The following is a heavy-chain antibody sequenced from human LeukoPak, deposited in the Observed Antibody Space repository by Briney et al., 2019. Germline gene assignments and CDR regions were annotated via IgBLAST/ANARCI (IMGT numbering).Heavy chain of an antibody. D-gene: IGHD5-24*01. Sequence: ASVKVSCKASGYTFTSYYMHWVRQAPGQGLEWMGWINPNSGGTNYAQKFQGRVTMTRDTSISTAYMELSRLRSDDTAVYYCARADGYNFSGFDYWGQGTLVTVSS. J-gene: IGHJ4*02. CDR2: INPNSGGT. V-gene: IGHV1-2*02. CDR1: GYTFTSYY. CDR3: ARADGYNFSGFDY.